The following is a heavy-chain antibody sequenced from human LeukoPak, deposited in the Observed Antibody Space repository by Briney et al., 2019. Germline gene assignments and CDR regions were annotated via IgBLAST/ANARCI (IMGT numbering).Heavy chain of an antibody. J-gene: IGHJ4*02. CDR2: IYHSGDT. Sequence: TSETLSLTCTVSGGSISTFYWNWIRQPPGKGLEWIGYIYHSGDTRYNPSLKSRVTISVDTSKSQFSLKLSSVTAADTAVYYCARAGYGSGSYYNLLAYWGQGTLVTVSS. CDR1: GGSISTFY. D-gene: IGHD3-10*01. V-gene: IGHV4-59*12. CDR3: ARAGYGSGSYYNLLAY.